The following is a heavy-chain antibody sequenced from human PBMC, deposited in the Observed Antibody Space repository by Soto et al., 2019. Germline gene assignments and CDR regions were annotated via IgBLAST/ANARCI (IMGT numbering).Heavy chain of an antibody. CDR3: AREGQPAAGTTPHN. CDR2: ISSTTNYI. CDR1: GFTFSRYS. Sequence: PGGSLRLSCAASGFTFSRYSMNWVRQAPGKGLEWVSSISSTTNYIYYADSMKGRFTVSRDNAKNSVYLDMNSLSAEDAAVYYCAREGQPAAGTTPHNWGRGTLVTVSS. D-gene: IGHD6-13*01. V-gene: IGHV3-21*01. J-gene: IGHJ4*02.